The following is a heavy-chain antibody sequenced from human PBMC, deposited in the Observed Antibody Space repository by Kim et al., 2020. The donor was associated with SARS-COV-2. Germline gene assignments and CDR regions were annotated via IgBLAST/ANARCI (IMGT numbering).Heavy chain of an antibody. D-gene: IGHD1-26*01. J-gene: IGHJ4*02. CDR1: GGSISSSSYY. CDR3: AREDMGGSTPFDY. CDR2: IYYSGST. V-gene: IGHV4-39*07. Sequence: SETLSLTCTVSGGSISSSSYYWGWIRQPPGKGLEWIGSIYYSGSTYYNPSLKSRVTISVDTSKNQFSLKLSSVTAADTAVYYCAREDMGGSTPFDYWGQGTLVTVSS.